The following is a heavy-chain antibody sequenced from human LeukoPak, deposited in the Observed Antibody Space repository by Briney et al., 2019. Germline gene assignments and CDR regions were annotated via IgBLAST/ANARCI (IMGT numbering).Heavy chain of an antibody. CDR1: GYTFTDYY. D-gene: IGHD4-11*01. CDR2: VDPEDGET. CDR3: ATMTTFDP. J-gene: IGHJ5*02. V-gene: IGHV1-69-2*01. Sequence: ASVKVSCKAFGYTFTDYYIHWVKEAPGKGLEWMGRVDPEDGETTYAEKFQGRVTITTDTSTDTAYMELNNLRSEDTAVYYCATMTTFDPWGQGTLVTVSP.